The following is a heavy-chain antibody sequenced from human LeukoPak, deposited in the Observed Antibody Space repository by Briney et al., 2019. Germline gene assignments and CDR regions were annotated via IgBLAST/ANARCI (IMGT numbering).Heavy chain of an antibody. CDR2: IYTSGST. CDR3: TREAGNTQYFDY. V-gene: IGHV4-4*07. J-gene: IGHJ4*02. D-gene: IGHD1-1*01. CDR1: GGSISSYY. Sequence: PSETLSLTCTVSGGSISSYYWSWIRQPAGKGLEWIGRIYTSGSTNYNPSLKSRVTTSVDTSKNQFSLKLSSVTAADTAMYYCTREAGNTQYFDYWGQGTLVTASS.